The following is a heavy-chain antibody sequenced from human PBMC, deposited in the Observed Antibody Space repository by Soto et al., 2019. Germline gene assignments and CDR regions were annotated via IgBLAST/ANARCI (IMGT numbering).Heavy chain of an antibody. CDR2: IYYSGST. CDR1: GGSISSGGYY. Sequence: PSETLSLTCTVSGGSISSGGYYWSWIRQHPGKGLEWIGYIYYSGSTYYNPSLKSRVTISVDTSKNQFSLKLSSVTAADTAVYYCARVGRDCGGDCYPFDYWGQGTLVTVSS. D-gene: IGHD2-21*02. CDR3: ARVGRDCGGDCYPFDY. V-gene: IGHV4-31*02. J-gene: IGHJ4*02.